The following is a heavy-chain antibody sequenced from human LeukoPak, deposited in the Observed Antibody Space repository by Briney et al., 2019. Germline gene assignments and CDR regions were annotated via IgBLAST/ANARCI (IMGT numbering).Heavy chain of an antibody. J-gene: IGHJ3*02. D-gene: IGHD3-9*01. Sequence: GGSLRLSCAASGFTFNKHWMTWVRQAPGKGLEWVANIKEDGREKFYVDSVKGRFTISRDSSKNSLYLQMNSLRAEDTAVYYCARGRRYYDILTGYYSNGDAFDMWGQGTMVTVSS. V-gene: IGHV3-7*01. CDR1: GFTFNKHW. CDR2: IKEDGREK. CDR3: ARGRRYYDILTGYYSNGDAFDM.